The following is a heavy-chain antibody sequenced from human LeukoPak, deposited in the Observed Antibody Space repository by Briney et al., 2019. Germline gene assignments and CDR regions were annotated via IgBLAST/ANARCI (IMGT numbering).Heavy chain of an antibody. CDR1: GFTFSSYG. CDR3: ARGQEARLDYYYGMDV. CDR2: IWYDGSNK. D-gene: IGHD6-6*01. V-gene: IGHV3-33*01. Sequence: PGGSLRLSCAASGFTFSSYGMHWVRQAPGKGLEWVAVIWYDGSNKYYADSVKGRFTISRDNSKNTLYLQMNSLRAEDTAVYYCARGQEARLDYYYGMDVWGQGTTVTVSS. J-gene: IGHJ6*02.